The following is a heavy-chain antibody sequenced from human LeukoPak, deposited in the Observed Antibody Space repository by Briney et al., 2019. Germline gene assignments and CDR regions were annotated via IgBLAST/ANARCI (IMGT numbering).Heavy chain of an antibody. J-gene: IGHJ5*02. Sequence: SVTLSLTCTVSGGSISSYYWSWIRQPPGKGLEWIGYIYYSGSTNYNPSLKSRVTISVDTSKNQFSLKLSSVTAADTAVYYCARASRGFGELYRPYNWFDPWGQGTLVTVSS. CDR3: ARASRGFGELYRPYNWFDP. V-gene: IGHV4-59*01. D-gene: IGHD3-10*01. CDR1: GGSISSYY. CDR2: IYYSGST.